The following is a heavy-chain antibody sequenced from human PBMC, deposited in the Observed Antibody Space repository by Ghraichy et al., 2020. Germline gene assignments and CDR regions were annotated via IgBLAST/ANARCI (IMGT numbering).Heavy chain of an antibody. Sequence: SETLSLTCTVSGGSISSSSYYWGWIRQPPGKGLEWIGSIYYSGSTYYNPSLKSRVTISVDTSKNQFSLKLSSVTAADTAVYYCARGWRAAMAKTYYYYGMDVWGQGTTVTVSS. J-gene: IGHJ6*02. CDR1: GGSISSSSYY. D-gene: IGHD5-18*01. CDR2: IYYSGST. CDR3: ARGWRAAMAKTYYYYGMDV. V-gene: IGHV4-39*01.